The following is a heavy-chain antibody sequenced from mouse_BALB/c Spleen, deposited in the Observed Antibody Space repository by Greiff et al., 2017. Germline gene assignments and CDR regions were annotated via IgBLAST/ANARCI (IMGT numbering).Heavy chain of an antibody. CDR2: ISSGGSYT. D-gene: IGHD2-1*01. CDR3: ARDYGNRAMDY. CDR1: GFTFSSYA. Sequence: EVMLVESGGGLVKPGGSLKLSCAASGFTFSSYAMSWVRQSPEKRLEWVAEISSGGSYTYYPDTVTGRFTISRDNAKNTLYLEMSSLRSEDTAMYYCARDYGNRAMDYWGQGTSVTVSS. V-gene: IGHV5-9-4*01. J-gene: IGHJ4*01.